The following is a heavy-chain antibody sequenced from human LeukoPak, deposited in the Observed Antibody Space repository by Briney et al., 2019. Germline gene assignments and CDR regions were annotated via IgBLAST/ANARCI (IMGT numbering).Heavy chain of an antibody. CDR3: AINSSGYLGNDAFDI. V-gene: IGHV3-11*01. D-gene: IGHD3-22*01. CDR1: GFTFSDYY. Sequence: PGGSLRLSCAASGFTFSDYYMSWIRQAPGKGLEWVSYISSSGSTIYYADSVKGRFTISRDNAKNSLYLQMNSLRAEDTAVYYCAINSSGYLGNDAFDIWGQGTVVTVSS. CDR2: ISSSGSTI. J-gene: IGHJ3*02.